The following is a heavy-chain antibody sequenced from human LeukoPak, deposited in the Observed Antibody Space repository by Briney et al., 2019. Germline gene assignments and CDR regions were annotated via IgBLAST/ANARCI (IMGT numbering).Heavy chain of an antibody. V-gene: IGHV4-39*07. D-gene: IGHD6-19*01. CDR3: ARGSYIAVAVTFDY. Sequence: SETLSLTCTVSGGSISSSSYYWGWIRQPPGKGLEWIGSIYYSGSTYYNPSLKSRVTISVDTSKNRFSLKLSSVTAADTAVYYCARGSYIAVAVTFDYWGQGTLVTVSS. CDR1: GGSISSSSYY. CDR2: IYYSGST. J-gene: IGHJ4*02.